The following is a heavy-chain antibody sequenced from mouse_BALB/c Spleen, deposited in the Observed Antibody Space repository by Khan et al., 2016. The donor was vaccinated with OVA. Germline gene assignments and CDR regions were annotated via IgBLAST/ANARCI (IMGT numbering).Heavy chain of an antibody. J-gene: IGHJ4*01. CDR1: GDSITSGF. Sequence: EVQLQESGPSLVKPSQTLSLTCSITGDSITSGFWNWIRKFPGNRFEYMGYITYSGNTNYNPSLKSRISITRDTSKSQYYLQLNSVTTEDTATYYCARSYGSWAMDYWGQGTSVTVSS. CDR2: ITYSGNT. CDR3: ARSYGSWAMDY. V-gene: IGHV3-8*02. D-gene: IGHD1-1*01.